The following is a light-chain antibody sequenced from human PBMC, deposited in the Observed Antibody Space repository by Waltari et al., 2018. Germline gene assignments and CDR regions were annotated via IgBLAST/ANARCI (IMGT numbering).Light chain of an antibody. V-gene: IGLV3-1*01. J-gene: IGLJ2*01. CDR2: QDS. CDR1: KSGGKY. Sequence: SYELTQPPSVSVSPGQTASITCSGDKSGGKYACWYQQKPGQSPVLVIYQDSKRPSGIPERFSGSNSGNTATLTISGTQAMDEADYYCQAWDSSTAVVFGGGTKLTVL. CDR3: QAWDSSTAVV.